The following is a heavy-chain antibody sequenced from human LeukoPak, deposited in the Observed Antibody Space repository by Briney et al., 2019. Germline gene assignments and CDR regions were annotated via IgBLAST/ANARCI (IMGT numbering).Heavy chain of an antibody. CDR3: ARGISVTNYYYYYGMDV. CDR2: INHSGST. CDR1: GGSFSGYY. D-gene: IGHD4-11*01. Sequence: SETLSLTCAVYGGSFSGYYWSWIRQPPGEGLEWIGEINHSGSTNYNPSLKSRVTISVDTSKNQFSLKLSSVTAADTAVYYCARGISVTNYYYYYGMDVWGQGTTVTVSS. J-gene: IGHJ6*02. V-gene: IGHV4-34*01.